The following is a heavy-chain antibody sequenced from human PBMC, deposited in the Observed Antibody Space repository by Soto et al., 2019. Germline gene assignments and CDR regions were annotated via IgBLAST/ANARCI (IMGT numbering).Heavy chain of an antibody. CDR3: AREVRGAYYYYGMDV. CDR1: GGSISRSSYY. CDR2: IYYSGST. V-gene: IGHV4-39*02. Sequence: PSETLSLTCTVSGGSISRSSYYWGWIRQPPGKGLEWIGSIYYSGSTFYNPSLKSRVTISVDTSKNQFSLKLSSVTAADTAVYYCAREVRGAYYYYGMDVWGQGTTVT. D-gene: IGHD3-10*01. J-gene: IGHJ6*02.